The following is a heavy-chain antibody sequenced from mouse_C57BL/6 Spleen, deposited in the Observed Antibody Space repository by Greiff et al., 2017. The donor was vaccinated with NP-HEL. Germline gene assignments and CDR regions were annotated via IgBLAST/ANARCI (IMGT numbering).Heavy chain of an antibody. D-gene: IGHD1-1*01. J-gene: IGHJ1*03. CDR1: GYTFTSYW. V-gene: IGHV1-55*01. CDR3: ARKRDYGSSYWYFDV. Sequence: QVQLKQPGAELVKPGASVKMSCKASGYTFTSYWITWVKQRPGQGLEWIGDIYPGSGSTNYNEKFKSKATLTVDTSSSTAYMQLSSLTSEDSAVYYCARKRDYGSSYWYFDVWGTGTTVTVSS. CDR2: IYPGSGST.